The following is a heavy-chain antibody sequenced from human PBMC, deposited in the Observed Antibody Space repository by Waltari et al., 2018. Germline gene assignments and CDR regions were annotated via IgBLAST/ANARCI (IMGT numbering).Heavy chain of an antibody. CDR1: GYSISRGHY. D-gene: IGHD5-12*01. Sequence: QAQLQESGPGLVKPSETLSLTCAVSGYSISRGHYWSWTRQPPGKGLEWIGSIYHSGSTYYNPSLKSRVTISVDTSKNQFSLKLSSVTAADTAVYYCARHKYSGYDFDYWGQGTLVTVSS. CDR3: ARHKYSGYDFDY. CDR2: IYHSGST. J-gene: IGHJ4*02. V-gene: IGHV4-38-2*01.